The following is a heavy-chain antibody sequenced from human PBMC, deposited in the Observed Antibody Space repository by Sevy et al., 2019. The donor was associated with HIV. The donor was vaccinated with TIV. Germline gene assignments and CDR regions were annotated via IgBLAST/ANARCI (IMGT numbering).Heavy chain of an antibody. CDR1: GFTVSDYY. D-gene: IGHD3-10*01. CDR3: ARVRYKSGFYYFDY. J-gene: IGHJ4*02. CDR2: ISTSSTYT. V-gene: IGHV3-11*06. Sequence: GGSLRLSCSASGFTVSDYYMSWIRKAPGKGLEWVSYISTSSTYTNHADSVKGRFTISGVIANNPLYLQMNSLIAEDTAVYFCARVRYKSGFYYFDYWGQGTLVTVSS.